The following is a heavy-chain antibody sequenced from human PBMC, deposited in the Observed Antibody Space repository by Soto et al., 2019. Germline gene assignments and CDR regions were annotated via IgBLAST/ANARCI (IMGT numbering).Heavy chain of an antibody. Sequence: SGPTLVNPTQTLTLTFTFSGFSLSTSGMCVSWIRQPPGKALEWLARIDWDDDKYYSTSLKTRLTISKDTSKNQVVLTMTNMDPVDTATYYCARIQSSSSWYFDFDYWGQGTLVTVSS. J-gene: IGHJ4*02. CDR3: ARIQSSSSWYFDFDY. D-gene: IGHD6-13*01. V-gene: IGHV2-70*11. CDR2: IDWDDDK. CDR1: GFSLSTSGMC.